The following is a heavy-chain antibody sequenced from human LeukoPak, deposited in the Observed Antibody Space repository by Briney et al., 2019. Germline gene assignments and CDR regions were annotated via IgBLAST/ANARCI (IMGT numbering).Heavy chain of an antibody. CDR2: ISAYNGDT. D-gene: IGHD5-18*01. J-gene: IGHJ6*02. CDR3: AKISVDTAMVTYYYGMDV. CDR1: GYTFISYG. Sequence: ASVKVSCKASGYTFISYGISWVRQAPGQGLEWMGWISAYNGDTNYAQKLQGRVTMTTDTSTSTAYMELRSLRSDDTAVYYCAKISVDTAMVTYYYGMDVWGQGTTVTVSS. V-gene: IGHV1-18*01.